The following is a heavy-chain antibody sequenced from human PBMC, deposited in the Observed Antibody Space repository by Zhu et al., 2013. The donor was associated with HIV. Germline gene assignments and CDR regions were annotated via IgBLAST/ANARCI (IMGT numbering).Heavy chain of an antibody. J-gene: IGHJ5*01. V-gene: IGHV1-8*03. CDR3: ARMDKGSCSAMACPDWFDS. Sequence: QVQLVQSGPEVKKPGDSVKVSCKASGYTFTNYGINWVRQATGHGLEWMGWVNPITDNAGYAQKFQGRVSITRNTSTSTVYMELSSLRSDDTAVYYCARMDKGSCSAMACPDWFDSWGQGTLVTVSS. CDR2: VNPITDNA. CDR1: GYTFTNYG. D-gene: IGHD2-15*01.